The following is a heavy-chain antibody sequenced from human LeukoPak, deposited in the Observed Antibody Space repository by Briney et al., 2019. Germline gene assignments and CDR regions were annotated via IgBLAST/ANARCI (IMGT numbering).Heavy chain of an antibody. Sequence: ASVKVSCKTSGYTFNSYGITWVRQAPGQGLEWMGIINPSGGSTSYAQKFQGRVTMTRDTSTSTVYMELSSLRSEDTAVYYCARVRRQDDSSGYHDAFDIWGQGTMVTVSS. CDR2: INPSGGST. V-gene: IGHV1-46*02. J-gene: IGHJ3*02. CDR1: GYTFNSYG. CDR3: ARVRRQDDSSGYHDAFDI. D-gene: IGHD3-22*01.